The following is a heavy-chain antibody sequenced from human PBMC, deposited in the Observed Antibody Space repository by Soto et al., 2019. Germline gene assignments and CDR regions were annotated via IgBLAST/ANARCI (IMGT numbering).Heavy chain of an antibody. CDR3: ASGPIVVVITGVDY. D-gene: IGHD3-22*01. Sequence: QVQLVESGGGVVQHGRSLTLSCAASGFTFSSYAMHWVRQAPGKGMEWVAVISYDGSNKYYADSVKGRFTISRDNSKNTLYLQMNSLRAEDTAVYYFASGPIVVVITGVDYWGQGTLVTFSS. J-gene: IGHJ4*02. V-gene: IGHV3-30-3*01. CDR2: ISYDGSNK. CDR1: GFTFSSYA.